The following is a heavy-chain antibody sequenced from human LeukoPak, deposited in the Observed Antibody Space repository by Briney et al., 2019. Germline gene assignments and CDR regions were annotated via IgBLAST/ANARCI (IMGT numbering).Heavy chain of an antibody. CDR2: IYYSGST. V-gene: IGHV4-59*01. D-gene: IGHD6-19*01. CDR3: ARVKFGQQWLEYYYYYMDV. Sequence: SETLSLTCTVSGGSISSYYWSWIRQPPGKGLEWIGYIYYSGSTNYNPSLKSRVTISVDTSKNQFSLKLSSVTAADTAVYYCARVKFGQQWLEYYYYYMDVWGKGTTVTISS. J-gene: IGHJ6*03. CDR1: GGSISSYY.